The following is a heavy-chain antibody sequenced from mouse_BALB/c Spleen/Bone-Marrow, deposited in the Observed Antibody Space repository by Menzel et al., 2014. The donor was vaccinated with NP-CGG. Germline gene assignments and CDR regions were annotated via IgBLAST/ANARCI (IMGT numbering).Heavy chain of an antibody. V-gene: IGHV1S56*01. CDR3: AREGNPYAMDY. J-gene: IGHJ4*01. CDR2: IYPGNVNT. CDR1: GYTFTSYY. D-gene: IGHD2-1*01. Sequence: QVQLQHSGPELVKPGASVRISCKASGYTFTSYYIHWVKQRPGQGLEWIGWIYPGNVNTKYNEKFKGKATLTADKSSSTAYMQLSSLTSEDSAVYFCAREGNPYAMDYWGQGTSVTVSS.